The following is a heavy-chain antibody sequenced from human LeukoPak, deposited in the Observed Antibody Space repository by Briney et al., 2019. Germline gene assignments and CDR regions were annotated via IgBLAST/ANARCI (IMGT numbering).Heavy chain of an antibody. V-gene: IGHV4-34*01. Sequence: KPSETLSLTCAVYGGSFSGYYWSWIRQPPGKGLEWIGEINHSGSINYNPSLKSRVTISVDTSKNQFSLKLSSVTAADTAVYYCARADFWSGYDYWGQGTLVTVSS. CDR2: INHSGSI. J-gene: IGHJ4*02. D-gene: IGHD3-3*01. CDR3: ARADFWSGYDY. CDR1: GGSFSGYY.